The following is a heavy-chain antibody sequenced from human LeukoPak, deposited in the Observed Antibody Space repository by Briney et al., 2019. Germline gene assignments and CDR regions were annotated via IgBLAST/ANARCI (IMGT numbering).Heavy chain of an antibody. J-gene: IGHJ4*02. CDR1: GFTFSSYS. CDR3: ARVHRVADYFDY. CDR2: ISSSSSYI. D-gene: IGHD2-15*01. Sequence: GGSLRLSCAASGFTFSSYSMNWVRQAPGKWLEWVSSISSSSSYIYYADSVKGRFTISRDNAKNSLYLQMNSLRAEDTAVYYCARVHRVADYFDYCGQGTLVTVSS. V-gene: IGHV3-21*01.